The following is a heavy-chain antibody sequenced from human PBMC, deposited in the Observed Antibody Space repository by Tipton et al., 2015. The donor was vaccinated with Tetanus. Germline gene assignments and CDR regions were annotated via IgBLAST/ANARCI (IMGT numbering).Heavy chain of an antibody. J-gene: IGHJ4*02. V-gene: IGHV3-23*01. Sequence: SLRLSCAASGFSFSNYAMNWVRQSPLRGLEWVSGISGSGDETHYADSVKGRFSISRDNSMNSVYLQMNSLRAEDTALYYCARSKGGTREYYAIKYWGQGTLVTVSS. CDR2: ISGSGDET. CDR1: GFSFSNYA. CDR3: ARSKGGTREYYAIKY. D-gene: IGHD2/OR15-2a*01.